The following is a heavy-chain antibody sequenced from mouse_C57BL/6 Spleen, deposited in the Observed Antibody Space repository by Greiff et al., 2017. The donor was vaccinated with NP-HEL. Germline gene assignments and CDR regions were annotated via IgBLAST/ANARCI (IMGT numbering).Heavy chain of an antibody. CDR3: ARGRLGYYGYDDAMDY. Sequence: VQLQQSGPELVKPGASVKISCKASGYAFSSSWMNWVKQRPGKGLEWIGRIYPGDGDTNYNGKFKGKATLTADKSSSTAYMQLSSLTSEDSAVYFCARGRLGYYGYDDAMDYWGQGTSVTVSS. CDR2: IYPGDGDT. D-gene: IGHD2-2*01. J-gene: IGHJ4*01. CDR1: GYAFSSSW. V-gene: IGHV1-82*01.